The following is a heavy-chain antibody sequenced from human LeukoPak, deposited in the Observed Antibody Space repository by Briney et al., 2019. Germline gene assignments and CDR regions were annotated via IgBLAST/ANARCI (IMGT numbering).Heavy chain of an antibody. V-gene: IGHV4-34*01. CDR2: INHSGST. Sequence: SETLSLTCAVYGGSFSGYYWSWIRQPPGKGLEWIGEINHSGSTNYNPSLKCRVTISVDTSKNQFSLKLSSVTAADTAVYYCARLYYYDSSGYSHGGIDYWGQGTLVTVSS. D-gene: IGHD3-22*01. CDR3: ARLYYYDSSGYSHGGIDY. CDR1: GGSFSGYY. J-gene: IGHJ4*02.